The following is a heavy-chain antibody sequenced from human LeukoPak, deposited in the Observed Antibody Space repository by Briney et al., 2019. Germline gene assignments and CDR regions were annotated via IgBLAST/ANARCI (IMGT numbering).Heavy chain of an antibody. CDR2: IYYSGST. Sequence: SETLSLTCTVSGGSISSGDYYWSWIRQPPGKGLEWIGYIYYSGSTYYNPSLKSRVTISVDTSKNQFSLKLSSVTAADTAVYYCAREQMYYYDSSGYWPFDYWGQGTLVTVSS. CDR3: AREQMYYYDSSGYWPFDY. J-gene: IGHJ4*02. D-gene: IGHD3-22*01. CDR1: GGSISSGDYY. V-gene: IGHV4-30-4*08.